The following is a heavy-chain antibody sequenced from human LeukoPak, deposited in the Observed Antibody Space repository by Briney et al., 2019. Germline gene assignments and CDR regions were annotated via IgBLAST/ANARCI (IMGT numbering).Heavy chain of an antibody. D-gene: IGHD3-3*01. J-gene: IGHJ5*02. CDR3: ARGVFGVAIFNWFDP. CDR2: IIPIFGTA. V-gene: IGHV1-69*05. Sequence: GSSVKVSCKASGGTFSSYAISWVRQAPGQGLEWMGGIIPIFGTANYAQKFQGRVTITTDESTSTAYMELSSLRSEDTAAYYCARGVFGVAIFNWFDPWGQGTLVTVSS. CDR1: GGTFSSYA.